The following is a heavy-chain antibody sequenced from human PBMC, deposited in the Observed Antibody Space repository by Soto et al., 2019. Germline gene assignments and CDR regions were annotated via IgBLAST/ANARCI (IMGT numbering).Heavy chain of an antibody. V-gene: IGHV1-69*01. J-gene: IGHJ4*02. D-gene: IGHD2-2*01. Sequence: QVQLVQSGAEVKKPGSSVKVSCKASGGTFSSYAISWVRQAPGQGLEWMGGIIPIFGTANYAQKFQGRVTITADESTSTAYMELRSLRSEDTAVYYCARSDIVVVPASRGSGYRGGGFAYWGQGTLVTVSS. CDR2: IIPIFGTA. CDR1: GGTFSSYA. CDR3: ARSDIVVVPASRGSGYRGGGFAY.